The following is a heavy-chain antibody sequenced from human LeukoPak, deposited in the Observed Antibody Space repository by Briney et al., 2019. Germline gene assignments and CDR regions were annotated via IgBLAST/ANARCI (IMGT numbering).Heavy chain of an antibody. CDR1: GFTFGDYA. CDR2: IRSKTYGGTT. CDR3: TTVGYCSGGSCYYFDY. V-gene: IGHV3-49*04. J-gene: IGHJ4*02. D-gene: IGHD2-15*01. Sequence: GGSLRLSCIASGFTFGDYAMTWVRQAPGKGLEWVGFIRSKTYGGTTEYAASVKGRFTISRDDSKNTLYLQMNSLKTEDTAVYYCTTVGYCSGGSCYYFDYWGQGTLVTVSS.